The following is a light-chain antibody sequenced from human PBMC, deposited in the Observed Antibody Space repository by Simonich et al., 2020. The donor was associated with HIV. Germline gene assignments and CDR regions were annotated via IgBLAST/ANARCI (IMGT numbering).Light chain of an antibody. CDR3: QQYYSTPT. CDR2: WAS. Sequence: DIVMTQSPDSLAVSLGERATLTCKSSQSVLYSSNNKNYLAWYQQKPGQPPKLLIYWASTRESGVPDRFSGSGSGTDFTLTISSLQAEDVAVYYCQQYYSTPTFGQGTKLEIK. CDR1: QSVLYSSNNKNY. V-gene: IGKV4-1*01. J-gene: IGKJ2*01.